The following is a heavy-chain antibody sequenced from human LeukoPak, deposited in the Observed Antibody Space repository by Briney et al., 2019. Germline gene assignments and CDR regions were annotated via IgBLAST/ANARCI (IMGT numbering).Heavy chain of an antibody. J-gene: IGHJ4*02. Sequence: PSETLSLTCTVSGGSISSSSYYWGWIRQPPGKGLEWIGSIYYSGSTYYNPSLKSRVTISVDTSKNQFSLKLSSVTAADTAVYYSPSHLYGDYGVYYLDNWGQGTLLTVSS. CDR1: GGSISSSSYY. CDR3: PSHLYGDYGVYYLDN. D-gene: IGHD4-17*01. V-gene: IGHV4-39*01. CDR2: IYYSGST.